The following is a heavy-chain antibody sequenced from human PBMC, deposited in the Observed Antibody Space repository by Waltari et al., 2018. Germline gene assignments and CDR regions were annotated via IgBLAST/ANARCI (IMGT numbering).Heavy chain of an antibody. CDR2: IDHSGAKT. CDR3: ARGGYYGSGEIDF. J-gene: IGHJ4*02. D-gene: IGHD3-10*01. CDR1: GGTSSSYA. V-gene: IGHV1-69*05. Sequence: QVQLVQSGAEVKKPGSSVKVSCKASGGTSSSYAISWVRQAPGQGLEWMGGIDHSGAKTSYAQKFQGRVTLTRDTSSETLYVEVRNLRSDDTAVYYCARGGYYGSGEIDFWGQGTQVTVSS.